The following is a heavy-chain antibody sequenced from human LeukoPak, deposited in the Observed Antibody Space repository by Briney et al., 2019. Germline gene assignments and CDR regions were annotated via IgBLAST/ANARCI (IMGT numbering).Heavy chain of an antibody. J-gene: IGHJ4*02. CDR2: ISGSGDST. CDR1: GFTFSNYA. V-gene: IGHV3-23*01. Sequence: PGGSLRLSCAASGFTFSNYAMSWVRQAPGKGLEWVSAISGSGDSTYYADSVKGRFTISRDNSKNTLYLQMNSLRAEDTAVFYCARVDSGAALSYFDFWGQGTLVTVSS. CDR3: ARVDSGAALSYFDF. D-gene: IGHD6-25*01.